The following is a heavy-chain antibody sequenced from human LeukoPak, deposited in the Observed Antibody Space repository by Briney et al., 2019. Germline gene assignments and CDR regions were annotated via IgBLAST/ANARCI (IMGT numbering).Heavy chain of an antibody. D-gene: IGHD6-19*01. CDR1: GFTFSSYG. V-gene: IGHV3-30*18. Sequence: GRSLRPSCGASGFTFSSYGMHRVRQAPGKVLERVAVISYDGSNKYYADAVKGRFTICIDNSKNTLYLQRNSLRAEDTAVYYCAKDKAVAGTLYFDYWGQGTLVTVSS. CDR2: ISYDGSNK. J-gene: IGHJ4*02. CDR3: AKDKAVAGTLYFDY.